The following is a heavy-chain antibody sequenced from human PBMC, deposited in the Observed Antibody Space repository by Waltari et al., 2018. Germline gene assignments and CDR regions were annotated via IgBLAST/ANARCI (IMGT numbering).Heavy chain of an antibody. CDR1: GFSFNNSW. V-gene: IGHV3-7*01. CDR2: IKQDGSEI. J-gene: IGHJ4*02. CDR3: VTWGDLGNF. Sequence: EVQLVGSGGGLVQPGGSLSRSCAGSGFSFNNSWMSWLRQAPGKGLEWVAHIKQDGSEIYYVDSVKGRFSISRDNAKKSLYLQMNSLRGDDTAVFYCVTWGDLGNFWGQGTLVTVSA. D-gene: IGHD7-27*01.